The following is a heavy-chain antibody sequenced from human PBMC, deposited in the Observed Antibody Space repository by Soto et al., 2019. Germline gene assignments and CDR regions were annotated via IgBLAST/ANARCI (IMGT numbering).Heavy chain of an antibody. D-gene: IGHD3-3*01. CDR2: IIPIFGTT. Sequence: QVQLVQSGAEVRKPGSSLKVSCKASGGTFSSHAFNWVRQARGQGLEWMGSIIPIFGTTYYAQKFQGRVTITADQSASTAYMELSSVTSEDAATYYCAKGGPGYDLVSAAMDVWGQGTSVTVFS. J-gene: IGHJ6*02. CDR1: GGTFSSHA. CDR3: AKGGPGYDLVSAAMDV. V-gene: IGHV1-69*01.